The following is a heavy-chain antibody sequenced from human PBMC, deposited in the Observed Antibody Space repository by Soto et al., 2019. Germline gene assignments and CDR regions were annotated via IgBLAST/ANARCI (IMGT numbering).Heavy chain of an antibody. V-gene: IGHV3-33*01. Sequence: QVQLVESGGGVVQPGRSLRLSCAASGFTFSRYGMHWVRQAPGKGLEWVAVIWYDGSNKYYADSVKGRFTISRDNSKNTLYLQMNRLRAEDTAVYYCARAKGDDFWSVHYGMDVWGQGTTVTVSS. CDR2: IWYDGSNK. J-gene: IGHJ6*02. CDR1: GFTFSRYG. CDR3: ARAKGDDFWSVHYGMDV. D-gene: IGHD3-3*01.